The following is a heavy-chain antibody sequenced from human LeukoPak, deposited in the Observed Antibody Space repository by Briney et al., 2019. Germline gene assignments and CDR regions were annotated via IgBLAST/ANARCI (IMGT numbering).Heavy chain of an antibody. CDR1: GFTFSSYA. J-gene: IGHJ4*02. Sequence: RGSLRLSCAASGFTFSSYAMSWVRQAPGKGLEWVSAISGSGGSTYYADSVKGRFTISRDNSKNTLYLQMNSLRAEDTAVYYCAEDPVFYYYDSSGYRGGFDYWGQGTLVTVSS. CDR2: ISGSGGST. CDR3: AEDPVFYYYDSSGYRGGFDY. D-gene: IGHD3-22*01. V-gene: IGHV3-23*01.